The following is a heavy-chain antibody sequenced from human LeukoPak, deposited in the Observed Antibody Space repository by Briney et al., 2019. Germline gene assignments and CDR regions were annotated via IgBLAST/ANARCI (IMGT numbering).Heavy chain of an antibody. D-gene: IGHD5/OR15-5a*01. CDR2: ISSSSDYI. Sequence: GGSLRLSCAASGFTFSDYSMSWVRQAPGKGLEWVSSISSSSDYIYYADSVRGRFTISRDNARNSLYLQMNSLRAEDTAVYYCARSRSVSNYKGMDVWGQGTTVTVSS. CDR3: ARSRSVSNYKGMDV. V-gene: IGHV3-21*01. J-gene: IGHJ6*02. CDR1: GFTFSDYS.